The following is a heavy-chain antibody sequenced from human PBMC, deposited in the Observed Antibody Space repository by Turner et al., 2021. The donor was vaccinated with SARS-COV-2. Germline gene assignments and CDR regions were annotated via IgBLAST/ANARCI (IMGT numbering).Heavy chain of an antibody. J-gene: IGHJ6*02. Sequence: EVQLVESGGGLVQPGGSLRLSCAASGFTFSRYSMNWVRQAPGKGLGWVSYISSSSSTIYYADSVKGRFTIPRDNAKNPLYLQLNSLRAEDTAVYYCASTSVVNYGMDVWGQGTTVTVSS. D-gene: IGHD2-15*01. CDR3: ASTSVVNYGMDV. V-gene: IGHV3-48*01. CDR1: GFTFSRYS. CDR2: ISSSSSTI.